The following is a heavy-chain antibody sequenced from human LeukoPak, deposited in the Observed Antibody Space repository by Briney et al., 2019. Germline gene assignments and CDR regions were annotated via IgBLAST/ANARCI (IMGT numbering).Heavy chain of an antibody. V-gene: IGHV4-59*12. CDR2: IFYSGTY. D-gene: IGHD6-19*01. CDR1: GGSIRRNF. CDR3: ARGRRVDSSGWYVNY. J-gene: IGHJ4*02. Sequence: SETLSLTCTVSGGSIRRNFWSWIRQPPGKGLEWIGYIFYSGTYNYNPSLKSRVTISVDTSKNQFSLKLSSVTAADTAVYYCARGRRVDSSGWYVNYWGQGTLVTVSS.